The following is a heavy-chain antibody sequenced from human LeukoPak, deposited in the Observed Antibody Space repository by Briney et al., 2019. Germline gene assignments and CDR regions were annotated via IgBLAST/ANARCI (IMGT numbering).Heavy chain of an antibody. CDR1: GFTFSSYS. D-gene: IGHD3-3*01. V-gene: IGHV3-21*01. J-gene: IGHJ4*02. CDR2: ISSSSSYI. Sequence: GGSLRLSCAASGFTFSSYSMNWVRQAPGKGLEWVSSISSSSSYIYYADSVKGRFTISRDNAKNSLYLQMNSLRAEDTAVYYCARALRFLGTNDYWGQGTPVTVSS. CDR3: ARALRFLGTNDY.